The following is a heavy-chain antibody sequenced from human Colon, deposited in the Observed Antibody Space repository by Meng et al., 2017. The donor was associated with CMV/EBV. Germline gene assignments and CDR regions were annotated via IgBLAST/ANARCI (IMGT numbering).Heavy chain of an antibody. CDR1: GFPFSVSA. V-gene: IGHV3-73*01. J-gene: IGHJ4*02. Sequence: GFPFSVSAMHWVRQASGKGLEWVGRIRNKANNYATVYAASVNGRFTISRDDSKNTAFLQMNSLKSEDTAVYYCTRGRYDGSGNYFAYWGQGILVTVSS. CDR3: TRGRYDGSGNYFAY. D-gene: IGHD3-22*01. CDR2: IRNKANNYAT.